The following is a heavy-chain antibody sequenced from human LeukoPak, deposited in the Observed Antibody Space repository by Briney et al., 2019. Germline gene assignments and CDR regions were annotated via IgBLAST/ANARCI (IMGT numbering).Heavy chain of an antibody. V-gene: IGHV3-30-3*01. CDR2: ISYDGSNK. CDR1: GFTFSSYA. CDR3: ARELVPDYYYGMDV. Sequence: GGSLRLSCAASGFTFSSYAMHWVRQAPGKGLEWVAVISYDGSNKYYADSVKGRFTISRDNSKNTLYLQMNSLRAEDTAVYYCARELVPDYYYGMDVWGQGTTVTVSS. J-gene: IGHJ6*02. D-gene: IGHD6-13*01.